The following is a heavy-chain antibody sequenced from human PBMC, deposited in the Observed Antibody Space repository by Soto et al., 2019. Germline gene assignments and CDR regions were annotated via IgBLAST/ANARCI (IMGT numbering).Heavy chain of an antibody. V-gene: IGHV4-30-4*01. CDR3: AREDDGGDREYYGLDV. CDR2: IHYSGSI. J-gene: IGHJ6*02. D-gene: IGHD2-21*02. CDR1: GESISTDHYP. Sequence: SETLSLTCTVSGESISTDHYPWTWILQAPGKGLEWIGYIHYSGSIQFNPSLQSRVSMSVDTSKNLFSLRLSSVTDADTAVFFCAREDDGGDREYYGLDVWGQGTTVTVSS.